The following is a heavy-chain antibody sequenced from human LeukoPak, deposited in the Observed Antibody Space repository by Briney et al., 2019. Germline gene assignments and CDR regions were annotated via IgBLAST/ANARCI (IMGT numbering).Heavy chain of an antibody. Sequence: SETLSLTCTVSGGSISSGGYYWSWIRQHPGKGLEWIGYIYYSGSTYYNPSLKRRVTISVDTSKNQFSLKLSSVTAADTAVYYCARVTRPLYSSSWYYFDYWGQGTLVTVSS. D-gene: IGHD6-13*01. J-gene: IGHJ4*02. CDR2: IYYSGST. CDR3: ARVTRPLYSSSWYYFDY. CDR1: GGSISSGGYY. V-gene: IGHV4-31*03.